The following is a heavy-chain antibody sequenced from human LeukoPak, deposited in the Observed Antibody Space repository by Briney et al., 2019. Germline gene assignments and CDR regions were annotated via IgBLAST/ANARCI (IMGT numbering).Heavy chain of an antibody. Sequence: GGSLRLSCAASGFTFSIYEMNWVRKAPGKGLEWVSYISSSGSAIYYADSVKGRFPISRDNAKHSLFLQMNSLRAEDTAVYYCAREEYSSSSDAFDIWGQGTVVTVSS. J-gene: IGHJ3*02. CDR3: AREEYSSSSDAFDI. CDR2: ISSSGSAI. CDR1: GFTFSIYE. V-gene: IGHV3-48*03. D-gene: IGHD6-6*01.